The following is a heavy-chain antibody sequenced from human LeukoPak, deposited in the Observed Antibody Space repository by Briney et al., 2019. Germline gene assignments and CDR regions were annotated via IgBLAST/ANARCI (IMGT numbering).Heavy chain of an antibody. D-gene: IGHD3-22*01. Sequence: PGGSLRLSCAASGFTFSNAWMSWVRQAPGKGLEWVGRNKSKTDGGTTDYAAPVKGRFTISRDDSKNTLCLQMNSLKTEDTAVYYCTTPTGYYDSGGYYSPGFDYWGQGTLVTVSS. V-gene: IGHV3-15*01. CDR1: GFTFSNAW. CDR3: TTPTGYYDSGGYYSPGFDY. J-gene: IGHJ4*02. CDR2: NKSKTDGGTT.